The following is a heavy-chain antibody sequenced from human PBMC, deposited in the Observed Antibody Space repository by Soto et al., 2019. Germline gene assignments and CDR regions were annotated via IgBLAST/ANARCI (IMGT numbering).Heavy chain of an antibody. CDR2: ISYDGSNK. J-gene: IGHJ4*02. V-gene: IGHV3-30-3*01. CDR3: ARERTGIPMIEPTALLGY. CDR1: GFTFSSYA. D-gene: IGHD3-22*01. Sequence: GWSLRLSCAASGFTFSSYAMHWVRQAPGKGLEWVAVISYDGSNKYYADSVKGRFTISRDNSKNTLYLQMNSLRAEDTAVYYCARERTGIPMIEPTALLGYWGQGTLVTVSS.